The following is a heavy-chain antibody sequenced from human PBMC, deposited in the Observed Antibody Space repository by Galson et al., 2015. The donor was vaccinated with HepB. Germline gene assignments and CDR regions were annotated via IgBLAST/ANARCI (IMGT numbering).Heavy chain of an antibody. D-gene: IGHD6-13*01. CDR3: ARDGAAPGLTHYYSGMDV. J-gene: IGHJ6*02. CDR1: GFTFSSYA. V-gene: IGHV3-30-3*01. Sequence: SLRLSCAASGFTFSSYAMHWVRQAPGKGLEWVAVISYDGSKKNYADSVKGRFTITRDNSKNTLYLQMNSLRAEDTAVYYCARDGAAPGLTHYYSGMDVWGQGTTVTVSS. CDR2: ISYDGSKK.